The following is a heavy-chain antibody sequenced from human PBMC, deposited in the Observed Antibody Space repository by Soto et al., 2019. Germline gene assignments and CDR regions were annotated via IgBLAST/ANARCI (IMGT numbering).Heavy chain of an antibody. CDR3: GSTYYNPSLKSRVTISVDTSKNQFSLKLSSVTAADTAVYYCARLGFGTTGGPVDSWMDYYYYGMDV. V-gene: IGHV1-18*01. Sequence: ASVNVSCKASGYTFTNYGISWVRQAPGQGLEWMGWISPYNGNVNYAQKLQGRVTMATDTSTSTAYMELRSLRSDDTAVYYSGSTYYNPSLKSRVTISVDTSKNQFSLKLSSVTAADTAVYYCARLGFGTTGGPVDSWMDYYYYGMDVWGQGTTVTVSS. CDR2: ISPYNGNV. CDR1: GYTFTNYG. D-gene: IGHD3-10*01. J-gene: IGHJ6*02.